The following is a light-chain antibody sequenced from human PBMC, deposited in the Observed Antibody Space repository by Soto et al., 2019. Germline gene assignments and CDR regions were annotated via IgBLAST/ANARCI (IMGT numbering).Light chain of an antibody. J-gene: IGKJ4*01. CDR3: HQYAVSPLT. V-gene: IGKV3-20*01. CDR1: QSVCRHY. CDR2: DAA. Sequence: EIVLTQSPGTLSLSPGESATRSCRAIQSVCRHYLAWFQHKPDQAPRLLIYDAANRATGVPVRFSGSGSGTDFTLSVTRLEPEDFAVYYCHQYAVSPLTFGGGTPVEIK.